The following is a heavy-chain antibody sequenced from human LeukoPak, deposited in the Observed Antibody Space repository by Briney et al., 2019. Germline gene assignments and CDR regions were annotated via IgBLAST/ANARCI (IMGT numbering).Heavy chain of an antibody. Sequence: SETLSLTCAVSGGSISGFYWTWIRQPPGKGLEFIGQIHYSGSTDYNPSLKSRITMSVDTSKNQFFLSLNSVTAADTAVYYCAKFGLYYNLDVWGQGTTVTVSS. D-gene: IGHD3-16*01. V-gene: IGHV4-59*03. CDR1: GGSISGFY. CDR3: AKFGLYYNLDV. J-gene: IGHJ6*02. CDR2: IHYSGST.